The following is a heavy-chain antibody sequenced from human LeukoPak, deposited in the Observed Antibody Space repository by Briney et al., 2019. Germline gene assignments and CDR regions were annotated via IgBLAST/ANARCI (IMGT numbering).Heavy chain of an antibody. V-gene: IGHV4-31*03. Sequence: SETLSLTCTVSGDSIYGGGYYWTWIRRHPGKGLEWIGYIFYSGITYYNASLKSRVTLSVDTSKNQFSLKLRSVTAADTAVYYCARAADGGNWMGWYFDLWGRGTLATVSS. J-gene: IGHJ2*01. CDR1: GDSIYGGGYY. CDR2: IFYSGIT. CDR3: ARAADGGNWMGWYFDL. D-gene: IGHD4-23*01.